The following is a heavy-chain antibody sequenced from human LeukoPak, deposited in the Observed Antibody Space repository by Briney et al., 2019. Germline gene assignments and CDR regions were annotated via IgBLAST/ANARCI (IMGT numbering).Heavy chain of an antibody. CDR3: ARFSYYGPTRTGNFDY. CDR1: GYTFTSYG. D-gene: IGHD4-11*01. Sequence: ASVKVSCKASGYTFTSYGISWVRQAPGQGLEWMGWISAYNGNTNYAQKLQGRVTMTTDTSTSTAYMELRSLRSDDTAVYYCARFSYYGPTRTGNFDYWGQGTLVTVSS. CDR2: ISAYNGNT. J-gene: IGHJ4*02. V-gene: IGHV1-18*01.